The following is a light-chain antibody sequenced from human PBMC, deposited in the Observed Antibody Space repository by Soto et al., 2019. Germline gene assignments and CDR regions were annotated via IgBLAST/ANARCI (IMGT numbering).Light chain of an antibody. Sequence: EIVMTQSPGTLSVSPGERATLFCRASQTVSNKLAWYQQKPGQAPRLLIYDASNRATGIPARFSGSGSGTDFTLTISRLEPEDFAVYYCQQYGSSLWTFGQGTKVDI. CDR2: DAS. CDR1: QTVSNK. CDR3: QQYGSSLWT. V-gene: IGKV3-20*01. J-gene: IGKJ1*01.